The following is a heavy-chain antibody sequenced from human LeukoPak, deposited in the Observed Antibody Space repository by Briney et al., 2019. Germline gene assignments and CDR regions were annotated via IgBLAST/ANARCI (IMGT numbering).Heavy chain of an antibody. CDR2: ISYDGSTT. CDR3: AKWSLTTWGYFDY. D-gene: IGHD1-14*01. J-gene: IGHJ4*02. Sequence: GGSLRLSCAASGFTFSSYGMYWVRQAPGKGLEWVAVISYDGSTTYYADSVKGRFTISRDNSKNTLYLQMNSLRAEDTAVYYCAKWSLTTWGYFDYWGQGTLVTVSS. V-gene: IGHV3-30*18. CDR1: GFTFSSYG.